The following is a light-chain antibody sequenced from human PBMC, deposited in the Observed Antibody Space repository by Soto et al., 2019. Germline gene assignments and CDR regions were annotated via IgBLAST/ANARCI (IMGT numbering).Light chain of an antibody. V-gene: IGKV1-5*03. CDR1: QSISTW. CDR3: QHYNSYPLT. J-gene: IGKJ4*01. CDR2: TAS. Sequence: DIQMTQSPSTLSASVGDRVTITCRASQSISTWLAWYQQKPGNAPKLLIYTASSLQSGVPSRFSGGGSGTEFSLTISSLQPDDFATYYCQHYNSYPLTFGGGTKVEIK.